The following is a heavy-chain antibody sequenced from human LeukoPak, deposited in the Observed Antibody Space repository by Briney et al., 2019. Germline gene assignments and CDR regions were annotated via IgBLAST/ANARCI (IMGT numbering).Heavy chain of an antibody. CDR3: AKEHYYDSSGYYPSFDY. CDR2: IPYDGSNK. D-gene: IGHD3-22*01. CDR1: GFTFSSHG. Sequence: GGSLRLSCAASGFTFSSHGIQWVRQAPDKGLEWVAVIPYDGSNKYYADSVKGRFTISRDNSKNTLYLQMNSLRAEDTAVYYCAKEHYYDSSGYYPSFDYWGQGTLVTVSS. V-gene: IGHV3-30*18. J-gene: IGHJ4*02.